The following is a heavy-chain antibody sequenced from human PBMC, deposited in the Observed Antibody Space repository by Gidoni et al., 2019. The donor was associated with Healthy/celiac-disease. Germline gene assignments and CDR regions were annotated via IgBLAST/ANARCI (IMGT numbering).Heavy chain of an antibody. V-gene: IGHV3-23*01. CDR3: AKAMVSASFDY. CDR2: ISGSGGST. J-gene: IGHJ4*02. CDR1: GFTFSSYA. Sequence: EVQLLESGGGLVKPGGSLSLSCAASGFTFSSYAMSWVCQAPGKGLEWVSAISGSGGSTYYADSVKGRFTISRDNSKNTLYLQMNSLRAEDTAVYYCAKAMVSASFDYWGQGTLVTVSS. D-gene: IGHD2-2*01.